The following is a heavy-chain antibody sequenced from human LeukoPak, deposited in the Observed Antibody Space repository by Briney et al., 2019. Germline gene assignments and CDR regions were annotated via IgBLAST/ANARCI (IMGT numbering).Heavy chain of an antibody. CDR2: INSDGSST. D-gene: IGHD3-22*01. J-gene: IGHJ6*02. V-gene: IGHV3-74*01. CDR1: GFTFSSYW. CDR3: ARGHYDSSGYSDYYYYYGMDV. Sequence: GGSLSLSCAASGFTFSSYWMHWVRQAPEKGLVWVSRINSDGSSTSYADSVKGRFTISRDNAKNTLYLQMNSLRAEDTAVYYCARGHYDSSGYSDYYYYYGMDVWGQGTTVTVSS.